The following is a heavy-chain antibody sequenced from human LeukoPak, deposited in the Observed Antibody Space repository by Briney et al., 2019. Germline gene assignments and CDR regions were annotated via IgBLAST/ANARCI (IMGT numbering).Heavy chain of an antibody. Sequence: SETLSLTCAASGYSISNGYYWVWIRQPPGRGLEWIGSLYHSDSAYYNTSLRSRVSMSVDTSKNQFSLTLSFVTAADTAVYYCARQHDSYYYYYIDVWGTGTTVTVSS. CDR2: LYHSDSA. V-gene: IGHV4-38-2*01. CDR3: ARQHDSYYYYYIDV. CDR1: GYSISNGYY. J-gene: IGHJ6*03.